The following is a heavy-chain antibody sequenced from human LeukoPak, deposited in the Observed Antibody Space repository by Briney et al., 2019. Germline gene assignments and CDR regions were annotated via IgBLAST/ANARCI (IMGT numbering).Heavy chain of an antibody. CDR3: AREMRSYGPDY. V-gene: IGHV3-33*01. CDR2: IWYDGSNK. CDR1: GFTFSRYG. D-gene: IGHD5-18*01. J-gene: IGHJ4*02. Sequence: PGGSLRLSCAASGFTFSRYGMHWVRQAPGKGLEWVALIWYDGSNKYYADSMKGRFAISRDNSKNTLYLQMNSLRAEDTAVYYCAREMRSYGPDYWGQGTLVTVSS.